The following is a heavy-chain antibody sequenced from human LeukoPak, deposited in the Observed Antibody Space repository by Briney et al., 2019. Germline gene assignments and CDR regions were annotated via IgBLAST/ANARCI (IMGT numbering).Heavy chain of an antibody. CDR3: ARVKGGRTNPFDY. J-gene: IGHJ4*02. V-gene: IGHV4-61*02. CDR2: IYTSGST. CDR1: GGSISIGSYY. D-gene: IGHD1-26*01. Sequence: PSQTLSLTRTVSGGSISIGSYYSSSIRQPAGKGLEWIGRIYTSGSTNYNPSLKSRVTISVDTSKNQFSLKLSSVTAADTAVYYCARVKGGRTNPFDYWGQGTLVTVSS.